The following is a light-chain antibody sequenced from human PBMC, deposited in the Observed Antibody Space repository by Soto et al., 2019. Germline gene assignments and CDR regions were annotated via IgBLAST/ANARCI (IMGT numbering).Light chain of an antibody. Sequence: QLTQSPSSLSASVGDRVTITCRASQDISRYLAWYQQKAGKAPKLLIYGTSTLQSGVPSRFSAFGSGTELTLTIGSLQPEDFASYHCQQLQRTPFTFGPGTTVDV. J-gene: IGKJ3*01. CDR2: GTS. CDR1: QDISRY. V-gene: IGKV1-9*01. CDR3: QQLQRTPFT.